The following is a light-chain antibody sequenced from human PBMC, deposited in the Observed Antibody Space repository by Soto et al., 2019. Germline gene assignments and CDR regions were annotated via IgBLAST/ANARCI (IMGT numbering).Light chain of an antibody. V-gene: IGLV2-23*03. Sequence: QSALTQPASVSGSPGQSITISCTGTSSDVGYYNLVSWYQHHPGKAPKLIIFQGSKRPSGVSTRFSGSKSGNTASLTISGLQAEDEADYYCCSYASISTLFVFGTGTKVTVL. CDR2: QGS. CDR1: SSDVGYYNL. J-gene: IGLJ1*01. CDR3: CSYASISTLFV.